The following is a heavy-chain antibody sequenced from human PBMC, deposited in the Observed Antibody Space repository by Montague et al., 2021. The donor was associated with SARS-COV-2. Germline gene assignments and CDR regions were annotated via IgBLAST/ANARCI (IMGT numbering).Heavy chain of an antibody. CDR2: INHSGST. D-gene: IGHD5-12*01. J-gene: IGHJ4*02. CDR3: AREVGRGYSGYEGEY. Sequence: SETLSLTCAVYGGSFSGNYWSWIRQPPGKGLEWNGEINHSGSTNYNPTLKSRVTISVDTSKNQFSLTLSSVTAADTAVYYCAREVGRGYSGYEGEYWGQGTLVTVSS. V-gene: IGHV4-34*01. CDR1: GGSFSGNY.